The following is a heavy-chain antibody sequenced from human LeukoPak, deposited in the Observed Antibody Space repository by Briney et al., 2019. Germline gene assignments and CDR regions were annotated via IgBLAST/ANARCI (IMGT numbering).Heavy chain of an antibody. J-gene: IGHJ3*02. Sequence: GAPLKISCKASGYSFTSYWSGCVRQIGGKLLEWMGIIYPGDSDTRYSPSFQGQVTISADKSISTAYLQWSSLKASDTAMYYCATTGYSSSWYEIESFDIWGQGTMVTVSS. D-gene: IGHD6-13*01. CDR2: IYPGDSDT. CDR3: ATTGYSSSWYEIESFDI. CDR1: GYSFTSYW. V-gene: IGHV5-51*01.